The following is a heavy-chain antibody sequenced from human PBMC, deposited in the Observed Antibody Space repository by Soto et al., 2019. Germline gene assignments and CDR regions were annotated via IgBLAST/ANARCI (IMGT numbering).Heavy chain of an antibody. CDR1: GYTFTSYG. J-gene: IGHJ4*02. CDR2: INAYNGNT. V-gene: IGHV1-18*01. Sequence: ASLKVSCKASGYTFTSYGISWVRQAPGQGLEWMGWINAYNGNTNYAQKFQGRVTMTTDTSTSTAYMELRSLRSDDTAVYYCARDVGYGLIDYWGQGTLVTVSS. CDR3: ARDVGYGLIDY. D-gene: IGHD5-18*01.